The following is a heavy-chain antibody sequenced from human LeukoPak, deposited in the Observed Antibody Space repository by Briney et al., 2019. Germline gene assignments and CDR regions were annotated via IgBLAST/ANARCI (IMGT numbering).Heavy chain of an antibody. D-gene: IGHD1-26*01. J-gene: IGHJ4*02. CDR3: ARAEGGSYYPRFLDY. CDR1: GFTFSSYS. CDR2: ISSSSSYI. Sequence: PGGSLRLSCAASGFTFSSYSMNWVRQAPGKGLEWVSSISSSSSYIYYADSVKGRFTISRDNAKNSLYLQMNSLRAEDTAVYYCARAEGGSYYPRFLDYWGQGTLVTVSS. V-gene: IGHV3-21*01.